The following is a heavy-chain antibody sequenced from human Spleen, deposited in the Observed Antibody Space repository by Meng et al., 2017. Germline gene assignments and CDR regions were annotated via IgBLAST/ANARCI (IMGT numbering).Heavy chain of an antibody. CDR3: ARDKHFVGTTGWYDAFDI. CDR1: GFTFSSYE. Sequence: GESLKISCAASGFTFSSYEMNWVRQAPGKGLEWVSYISSSGSTIYYADSVKGRFTISRDNAKNSLYLQMNSLRAEDTALYYCARDKHFVGTTGWYDAFDIWGQGTMVTVSS. J-gene: IGHJ3*02. CDR2: ISSSGSTI. D-gene: IGHD6-19*01. V-gene: IGHV3-48*03.